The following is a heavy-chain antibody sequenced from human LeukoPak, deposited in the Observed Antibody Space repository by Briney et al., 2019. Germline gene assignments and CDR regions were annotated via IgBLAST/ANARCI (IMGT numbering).Heavy chain of an antibody. CDR1: GFTFSTYA. D-gene: IGHD3-10*01. CDR3: AKGHHYGSGSYWV. V-gene: IGHV3-23*01. Sequence: PGGSLRLSCAASGFTFSTYAMTWVRQAPGKGLEWVSAISASVGTTYYADSVKGRFTISRDNSKNTLYLQMNSLRAEDTAVYYCAKGHHYGSGSYWVWGQGALVTVSP. CDR2: ISASVGTT. J-gene: IGHJ4*02.